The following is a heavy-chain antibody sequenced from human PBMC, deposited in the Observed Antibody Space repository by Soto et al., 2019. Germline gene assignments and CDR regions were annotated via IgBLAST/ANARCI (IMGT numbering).Heavy chain of an antibody. D-gene: IGHD6-19*01. CDR2: ISGSGGST. V-gene: IGHV3-23*01. CDR3: AKAARYSSGWYSWYFDL. Sequence: EVQLLESGGGLVQPGGSLRLSCAASGFTFSSYAMSWVRQAPGKGLEWVSAISGSGGSTYYADSVKGRFTISRDNSKNTLYRQMNSLRAEDTAVYYCAKAARYSSGWYSWYFDLWGRGTLVTVSS. CDR1: GFTFSSYA. J-gene: IGHJ2*01.